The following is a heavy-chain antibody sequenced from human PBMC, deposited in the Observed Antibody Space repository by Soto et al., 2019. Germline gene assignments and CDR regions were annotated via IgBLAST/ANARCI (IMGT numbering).Heavy chain of an antibody. CDR3: DRGSSTSPLDY. V-gene: IGHV4-30-2*01. D-gene: IGHD2-2*01. J-gene: IGHJ4*02. Sequence: PSETLSLTCAVSGGSISSGGYSWSWIRQPPGKGLEWIGYIYHSGSTYYNPSLKSRVTISVDRSKNQFSLKLSSVTAADTAVYYCDRGSSTSPLDYWGQGTLVTVSS. CDR1: GGSISSGGYS. CDR2: IYHSGST.